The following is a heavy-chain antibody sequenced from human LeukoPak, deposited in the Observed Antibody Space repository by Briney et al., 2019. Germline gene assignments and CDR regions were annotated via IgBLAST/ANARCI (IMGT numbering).Heavy chain of an antibody. Sequence: PGGSLRLSCAAPGFTFSSYGMSWVRQAPGKGLEWVSAISGSGGSTYYADSVKGRFTISRDNSKNTLYLQMNSLRAEDTAVYYCAKSPSVFGTDYYYYYMDVWGKGTTVTISS. CDR2: ISGSGGST. V-gene: IGHV3-23*01. CDR3: AKSPSVFGTDYYYYYMDV. D-gene: IGHD3-10*02. CDR1: GFTFSSYG. J-gene: IGHJ6*03.